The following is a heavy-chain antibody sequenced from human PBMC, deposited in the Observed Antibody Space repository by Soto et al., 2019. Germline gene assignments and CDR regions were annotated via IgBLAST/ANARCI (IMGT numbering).Heavy chain of an antibody. CDR3: AKDSAIFGVVIIHYYGMDV. V-gene: IGHV3-23*01. CDR2: ISGSGGST. D-gene: IGHD3-3*01. CDR1: GFTFSSYA. Sequence: GGSLRLSCAASGFTFSSYAMSWVRQAPGKGLGWVSAISGSGGSTYYADSVKGRFTISRDNSKNTLYLQMNSLRAEDTAVYYCAKDSAIFGVVIIHYYGMDVWGQGTTVTVSS. J-gene: IGHJ6*02.